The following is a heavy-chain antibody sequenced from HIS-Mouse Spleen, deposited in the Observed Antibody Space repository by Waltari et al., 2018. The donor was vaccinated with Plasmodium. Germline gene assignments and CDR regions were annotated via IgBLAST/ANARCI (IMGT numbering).Heavy chain of an antibody. Sequence: EVQLVESGGGLVQPGGSMRLSVAASGFTVGSYWMSWVRQAPGKGLEWVANIKQDGSEKYYVDSVKGRFTISRDNAKNSLYLQMNSLRAEDTAVYYCASSWYWYFDLWGRGTLVTVSS. CDR3: ASSWYWYFDL. D-gene: IGHD6-13*01. CDR1: GFTVGSYW. V-gene: IGHV3-7*01. J-gene: IGHJ2*01. CDR2: IKQDGSEK.